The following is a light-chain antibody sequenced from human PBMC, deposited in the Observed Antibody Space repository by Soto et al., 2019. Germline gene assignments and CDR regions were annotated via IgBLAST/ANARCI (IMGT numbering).Light chain of an antibody. CDR1: QSVSSTY. J-gene: IGKJ4*01. Sequence: EIVLTQSPDTLSLSPGERATLSCRASQSVSSTYLAWYQQKPGQAPRLLIYGASSRATGIPDRFSGSGSGTDFTLTISRPEPEDFAVYFCQQYGSSPLLSFGGGTKVEIK. V-gene: IGKV3-20*01. CDR3: QQYGSSPLLS. CDR2: GAS.